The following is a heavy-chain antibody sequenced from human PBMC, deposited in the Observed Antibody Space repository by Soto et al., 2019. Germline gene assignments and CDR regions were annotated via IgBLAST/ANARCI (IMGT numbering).Heavy chain of an antibody. D-gene: IGHD1-26*01. V-gene: IGHV1-2*04. J-gene: IGHJ3*02. Sequence: ASVKVSCKASGYTFTGYYMHWVRQAPGQGLEWMGWINPNSGDTNYAQKFQGWVTMTRDTSISTAYMELSRLRSDDTAVYYCARDRVGATLGDAFDIWGQGTMVTVSS. CDR1: GYTFTGYY. CDR3: ARDRVGATLGDAFDI. CDR2: INPNSGDT.